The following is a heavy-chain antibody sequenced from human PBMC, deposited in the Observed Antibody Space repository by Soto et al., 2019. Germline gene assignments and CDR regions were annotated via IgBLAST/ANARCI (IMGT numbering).Heavy chain of an antibody. J-gene: IGHJ2*01. Sequence: QVQLVQSGAEVKKPGASVKVSCKASGYTFTSYDINWLRLAPGQGLEWMGWMNGDRDNTGCAQKFQGRLTMTKDTSKNTAYMELSSLTSEDTALYFCARRTIAHWYFDLWGRGTLVTVSS. V-gene: IGHV1-8*01. D-gene: IGHD1-1*01. CDR3: ARRTIAHWYFDL. CDR2: MNGDRDNT. CDR1: GYTFTSYD.